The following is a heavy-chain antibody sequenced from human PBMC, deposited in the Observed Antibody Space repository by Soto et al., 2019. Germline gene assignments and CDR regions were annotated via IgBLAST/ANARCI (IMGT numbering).Heavy chain of an antibody. Sequence: SQTLSLTCAISGDSVSSSSVTWNWIRQSPSRGLEWLGRTYYRSKWYNDYAESVKSRITINPDTSKNQFSLRLNSVTPEDTAVYYCVRLIGNSWLDFWGQGTLVTVS. CDR2: TYYRSKWYN. D-gene: IGHD1-26*01. CDR1: GDSVSSSSVT. CDR3: VRLIGNSWLDF. J-gene: IGHJ5*01. V-gene: IGHV6-1*01.